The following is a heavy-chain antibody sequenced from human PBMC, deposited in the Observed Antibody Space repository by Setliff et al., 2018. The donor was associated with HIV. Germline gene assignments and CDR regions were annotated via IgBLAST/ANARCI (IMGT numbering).Heavy chain of an antibody. CDR1: GFAFTSSA. V-gene: IGHV1-58*01. D-gene: IGHD4-17*01. CDR3: AAGGVDSGDYGY. CDR2: IVVGSGNT. J-gene: IGHJ4*02. Sequence: SVKVSCKASGFAFTSSAVQWVRQARGQRLEWIGWIVVGSGNTNYAQKFQERVTITRDMSTSTAYMELSSLRSEDTAVYYCAAGGVDSGDYGYWGQGTLVTVSS.